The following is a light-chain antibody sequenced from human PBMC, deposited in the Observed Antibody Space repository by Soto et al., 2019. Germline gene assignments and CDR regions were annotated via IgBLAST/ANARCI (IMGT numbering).Light chain of an antibody. J-gene: IGLJ1*01. CDR2: AVS. V-gene: IGLV2-14*03. CDR3: ISYADRQSYL. CDR1: SSDIGSYNH. Sequence: QSALTQPASVSGSPGQSITIACSGTSSDIGSYNHVAWYQQFPGKSPKLMIYAVSDRPSGVSDRFSGSKSGITASLTISGLQTEDEADYYSISYADRQSYLFGTGTKVTVL.